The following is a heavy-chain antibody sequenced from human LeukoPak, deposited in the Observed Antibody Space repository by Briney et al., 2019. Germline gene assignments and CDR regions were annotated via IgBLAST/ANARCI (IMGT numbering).Heavy chain of an antibody. CDR1: GFTFSSYA. V-gene: IGHV3-23*01. CDR3: AKAYYDFWSATIGVFDY. CDR2: ISGSGGST. D-gene: IGHD3-3*01. J-gene: IGHJ4*02. Sequence: GGSLRLSCAASGFTFSSYAMSWVRQAPGKGLEWVSAISGSGGSTYYADSVKGRFTISRDNSKNTLYLQMNSLRAEDTAVYYCAKAYYDFWSATIGVFDYWGQGTLVTVSS.